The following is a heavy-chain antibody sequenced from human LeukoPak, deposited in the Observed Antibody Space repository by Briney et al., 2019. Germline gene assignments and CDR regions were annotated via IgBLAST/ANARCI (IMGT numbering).Heavy chain of an antibody. D-gene: IGHD3-10*01. J-gene: IGHJ4*02. CDR3: ARDRGDYLDY. CDR2: IYYSGST. Sequence: SETLSLTCTVSGGXISSGGRGGYYWSWIRQRPGQGLDWIGYIYYSGSTNHNPSPNSRVTLSVDTSKNQVSLKLSSVTAAETAVYYCARDRGDYLDYWGQGTLVTVSS. CDR1: GGXISSGGRGGYY. V-gene: IGHV4-31*03.